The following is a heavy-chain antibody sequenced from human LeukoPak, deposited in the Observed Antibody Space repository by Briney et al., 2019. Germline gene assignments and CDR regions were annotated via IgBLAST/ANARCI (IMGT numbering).Heavy chain of an antibody. D-gene: IGHD4-11*01. CDR1: GYTFTDYY. Sequence: GASVKVSCKTSGYTFTDYYIHWVRQAPGQGLEWMGWINPNSGETNSAQKFQGRVTMTGDTSISTAYMELNRVTSDDTAVYYCARDRDYGNTERGFDYWGQGTLVTVSS. CDR3: ARDRDYGNTERGFDY. J-gene: IGHJ4*02. CDR2: INPNSGET. V-gene: IGHV1-2*02.